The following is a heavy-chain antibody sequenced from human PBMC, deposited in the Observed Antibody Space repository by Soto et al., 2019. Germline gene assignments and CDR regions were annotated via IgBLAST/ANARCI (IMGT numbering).Heavy chain of an antibody. V-gene: IGHV3-30*18. D-gene: IGHD3-3*01. J-gene: IGHJ1*01. CDR1: GFIFSSYG. Sequence: QVQLVESEGGVVQPGRSLRLSCAASGFIFSSYGMHWVRQAPGKGLEWVAIISYDGSNKSYADSVKGRFNISRDNSKNTLYLQMNSPRAEDTAVYHCVKGQYDFWSGRLLVAEYFHHWGQGTLVSVSS. CDR2: ISYDGSNK. CDR3: VKGQYDFWSGRLLVAEYFHH.